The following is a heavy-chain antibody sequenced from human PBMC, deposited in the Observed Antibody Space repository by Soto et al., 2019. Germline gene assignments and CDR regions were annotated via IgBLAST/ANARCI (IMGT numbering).Heavy chain of an antibody. CDR1: GGSVSSGSYY. CDR3: AREDGGVDLNIPPWDEGLVRYFDY. J-gene: IGHJ4*02. CDR2: IYYSGST. V-gene: IGHV4-61*01. Sequence: SETLSLTCTVSGGSVSSGSYYWSWIRQPPGKGLEWIGYIYYSGSTNYNPSLKSRVTISVDTSKNQFSLKLSSVTAADTAVYYCAREDGGVDLNIPPWDEGLVRYFDYWGQGTLVTVSS. D-gene: IGHD3-3*01.